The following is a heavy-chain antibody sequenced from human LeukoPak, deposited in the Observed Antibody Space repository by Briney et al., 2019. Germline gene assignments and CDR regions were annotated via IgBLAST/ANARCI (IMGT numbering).Heavy chain of an antibody. D-gene: IGHD5-24*01. CDR2: IYHSGTT. Sequence: SETLSLTCTVSGYSINSGSSWGWIRQSPGKGLEWLGSIYHSGTTYYTPSLKSRVTIAVDTSKNQFSPKLSSVTAADTAVYYCARGDGYYPGLLGYWGQGTLVTVSS. CDR3: ARGDGYYPGLLGY. J-gene: IGHJ4*02. V-gene: IGHV4-38-2*02. CDR1: GYSINSGSS.